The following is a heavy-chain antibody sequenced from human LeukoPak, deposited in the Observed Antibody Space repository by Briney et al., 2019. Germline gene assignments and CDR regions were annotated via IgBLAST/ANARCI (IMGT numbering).Heavy chain of an antibody. D-gene: IGHD3-16*01. CDR1: GFAFSRSW. Sequence: PGGSLRLSCVASGFAFSRSWMSWVRQAPGKGLEWVGNIQPDGSEQYPVDSVKGRFTIPRDNSRNSLFLQMSSLRVEDTAVYYCASQSFARFDPWGQGTLVTVSS. CDR3: ASQSFARFDP. V-gene: IGHV3-7*01. CDR2: IQPDGSEQ. J-gene: IGHJ5*02.